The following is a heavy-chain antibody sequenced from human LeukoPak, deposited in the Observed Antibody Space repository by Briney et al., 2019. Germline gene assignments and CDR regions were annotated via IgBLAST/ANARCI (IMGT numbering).Heavy chain of an antibody. CDR1: GYTFTSYY. D-gene: IGHD2-2*01. V-gene: IGHV1-2*02. CDR3: ASLLDCSSTSCYGNDYYYYMDV. Sequence: ASVKVSCKASGYTFTSYYMHWVRQAPGQGLEWMGWINPNSGGTNYAQKFQGRVTMTRDTSISTAYMELSRLRSDDTAVYYCASLLDCSSTSCYGNDYYYYMDVWGKGTTVTVSS. CDR2: INPNSGGT. J-gene: IGHJ6*03.